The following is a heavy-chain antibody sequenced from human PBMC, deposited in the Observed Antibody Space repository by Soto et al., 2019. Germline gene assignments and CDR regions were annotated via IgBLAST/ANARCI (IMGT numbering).Heavy chain of an antibody. Sequence: SETLSLTCTVSGGSVSSGSYYWSWIRQPPGKGLEWIGYIYYSGSTNYNPSLKSRVTISVDTSKNQFSLKLSSVTAADTAVYYCARDGGYSGYDSRYYGMDVWGQGTTVTVSS. V-gene: IGHV4-61*01. J-gene: IGHJ6*02. D-gene: IGHD5-12*01. CDR3: ARDGGYSGYDSRYYGMDV. CDR2: IYYSGST. CDR1: GGSVSSGSYY.